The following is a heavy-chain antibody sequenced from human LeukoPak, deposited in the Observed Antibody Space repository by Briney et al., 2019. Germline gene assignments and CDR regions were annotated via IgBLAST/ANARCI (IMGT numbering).Heavy chain of an antibody. J-gene: IGHJ3*02. CDR2: ISDSGSA. V-gene: IGHV4-38-2*02. CDR3: ARALSWRAFDI. CDR1: GSSMSSDYY. Sequence: SETLSLTCTVSGSSMSSDYYWGWIRQPPGKGLEWIGSISDSGSAYYNPSLKSRVTISVDKSKNQFSLKLSSVTAADTAVYYCARALSWRAFDIWGQGTMVTVSS.